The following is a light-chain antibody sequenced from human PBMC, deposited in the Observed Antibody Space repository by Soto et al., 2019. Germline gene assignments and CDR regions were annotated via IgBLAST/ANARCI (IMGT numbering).Light chain of an antibody. V-gene: IGKV1-5*03. CDR1: HSVSSC. CDR3: QEYETFSPWT. CDR2: TAT. J-gene: IGKJ1*01. Sequence: IQMTQSPSTLSASLGDRVTITFRASHSVSSCFGWYEQKPGTAPKLLIYTATILQSGVPSRFSGSGSGTEFTLAISSVQTDDFSAYYCQEYETFSPWTFGQGTKV.